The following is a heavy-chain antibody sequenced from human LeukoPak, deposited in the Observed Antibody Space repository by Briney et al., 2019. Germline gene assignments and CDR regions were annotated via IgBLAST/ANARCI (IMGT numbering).Heavy chain of an antibody. CDR1: GFTLTNHG. J-gene: IGHJ4*02. CDR2: ITGTGGK. Sequence: GGSLRLSCAVSGFTLTNHGVSWVRQAPGKGLEWVSIITGTGGKYYGDSVKGRFVLSRDNFKNTVYMQMSSLRAEDTATYNCAKDYCRDGNCPFPFLDSWGQGTLVTVSS. CDR3: AKDYCRDGNCPFPFLDS. V-gene: IGHV3-23*01. D-gene: IGHD2-15*01.